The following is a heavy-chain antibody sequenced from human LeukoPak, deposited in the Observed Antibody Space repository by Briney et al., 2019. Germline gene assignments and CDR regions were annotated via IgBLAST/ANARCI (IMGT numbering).Heavy chain of an antibody. CDR1: GGSISSHTYS. D-gene: IGHD3-10*01. J-gene: IGHJ5*02. V-gene: IGHV4-39*01. CDR3: ARHKGPHIIRGVLRNNWFDP. CDR2: LSYSAHT. Sequence: SETLSLTCTVSGGSISSHTYSWGWIRQPPGKGPEWIGTLSYSAHTFYSSSLKRRVTISGDTSKNQFSLILTSVTAADTAVYYCARHKGPHIIRGVLRNNWFDPWGQGTLVTVSS.